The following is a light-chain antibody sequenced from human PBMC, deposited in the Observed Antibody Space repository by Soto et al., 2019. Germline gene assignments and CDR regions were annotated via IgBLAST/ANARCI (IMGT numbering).Light chain of an antibody. V-gene: IGKV1-9*01. CDR3: QQDKTYPLT. CDR2: AAS. J-gene: IGKJ4*01. Sequence: DIQLTQSPSFLSASVGDRVTITCRARQDISSYLAWYQQKPGKAPKLLIYAASTLQSGVPSGFRGSGSGTEFTLTVTSLQPEDFATYYCQQDKTYPLTFGGGTKVEIK. CDR1: QDISSY.